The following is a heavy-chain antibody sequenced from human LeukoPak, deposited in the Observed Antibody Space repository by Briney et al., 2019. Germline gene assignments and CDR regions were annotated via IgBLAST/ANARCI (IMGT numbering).Heavy chain of an antibody. Sequence: PWASVEVSCKASGYTFTSDEINWVRQAPGQGLEWMGWMNTKSGNTGSAQKFQGRLTMTRNTSIVTAYMELTGLGSQDTAVYFCARAVGATNHLDYWGQGTLVTVSS. D-gene: IGHD1-26*01. J-gene: IGHJ4*02. V-gene: IGHV1-8*02. CDR3: ARAVGATNHLDY. CDR1: GYTFTSDE. CDR2: MNTKSGNT.